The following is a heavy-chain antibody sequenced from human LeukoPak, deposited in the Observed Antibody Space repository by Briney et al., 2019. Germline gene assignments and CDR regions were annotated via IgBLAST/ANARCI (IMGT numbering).Heavy chain of an antibody. V-gene: IGHV3-23*01. J-gene: IGHJ5*02. CDR3: AKDQRVVVVPAAINWFDP. D-gene: IGHD2-2*01. CDR2: ISGSGGST. CDR1: GFTFSTYA. Sequence: GGSLRLSCAASGFTFSTYAMSWVRQAPGKGLEWVSAISGSGGSTYYADSVKGRFTISRDNSKNTLYLQMNSLRAEDTAVYYCAKDQRVVVVPAAINWFDPWGQGTLVTVSS.